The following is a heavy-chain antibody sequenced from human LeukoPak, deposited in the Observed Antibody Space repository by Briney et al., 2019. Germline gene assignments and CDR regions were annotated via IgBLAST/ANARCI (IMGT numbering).Heavy chain of an antibody. CDR2: SNHSGST. J-gene: IGHJ3*02. CDR3: ARWHYYGSGSYYKHAFDI. Sequence: SETLSLTCAVYGGSFSGYYWSWIRQPPGKGLEWIGESNHSGSTNYNPSLKSRVTISVDTSKNQFSLKLSSVTAADTAVYYCARWHYYGSGSYYKHAFDIWGQGTMVTVSS. D-gene: IGHD3-10*01. V-gene: IGHV4-34*01. CDR1: GGSFSGYY.